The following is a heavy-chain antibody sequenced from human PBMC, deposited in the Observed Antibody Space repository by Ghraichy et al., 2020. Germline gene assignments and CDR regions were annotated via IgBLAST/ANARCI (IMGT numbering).Heavy chain of an antibody. Sequence: GGSLRLSCAASGFTFSSYSMNWVRQAPGKGLEWVSSISSSSSYIYYADSLKGRFTISRDNAKNSLYLQMNSLRAEDTAVYYCARVLPSNYYYYGMDVWGQGTTVTVSS. V-gene: IGHV3-21*01. J-gene: IGHJ6*02. CDR3: ARVLPSNYYYYGMDV. CDR2: ISSSSSYI. D-gene: IGHD4-11*01. CDR1: GFTFSSYS.